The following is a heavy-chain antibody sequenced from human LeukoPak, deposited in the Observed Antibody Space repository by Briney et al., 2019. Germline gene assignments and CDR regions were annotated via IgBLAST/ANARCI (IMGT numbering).Heavy chain of an antibody. D-gene: IGHD6-13*01. V-gene: IGHV5-51*01. CDR1: GYSFTSYW. J-gene: IGHJ5*02. CDR3: ARHARYSSSWYWFDP. Sequence: GESLKIPCKGSGYSFTSYWIGWVRQMPGKGLEWMGIIYPGDSDTRYSPSFQGQVTISADKSISTAYLQWSSLKASDTAMYYCARHARYSSSWYWFDPWGQGTLVTVSS. CDR2: IYPGDSDT.